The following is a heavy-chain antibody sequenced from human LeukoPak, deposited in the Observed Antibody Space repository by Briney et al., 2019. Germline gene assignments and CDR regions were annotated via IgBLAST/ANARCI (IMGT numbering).Heavy chain of an antibody. V-gene: IGHV1-2*02. D-gene: IGHD3-22*01. Sequence: ASVKVSCKASGYSFTDYYIHWVRQAPGDGLEWMGWINPKSGGTNYAQKFQGGVTMTRDTSISTAYMELSWLRSDDTAVYYCARDSGNYYRSGSKFDPWGQGTLVTVSS. J-gene: IGHJ5*02. CDR3: ARDSGNYYRSGSKFDP. CDR1: GYSFTDYY. CDR2: INPKSGGT.